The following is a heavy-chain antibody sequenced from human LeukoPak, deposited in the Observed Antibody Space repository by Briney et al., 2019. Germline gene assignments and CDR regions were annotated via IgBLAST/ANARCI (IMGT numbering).Heavy chain of an antibody. Sequence: GGSLRLSCVASGFTLSSYNMKWVRQAPGKRLEWVSSISWRSSDIEYADSVKGRFTISRDIDKKSLYLQMNSLRVEDTAVYYCARVHTSTWYLGYLHMDVWGKGTTVTVSS. J-gene: IGHJ6*03. CDR2: ISWRSSDI. CDR3: ARVHTSTWYLGYLHMDV. D-gene: IGHD6-13*01. CDR1: GFTLSSYN. V-gene: IGHV3-21*01.